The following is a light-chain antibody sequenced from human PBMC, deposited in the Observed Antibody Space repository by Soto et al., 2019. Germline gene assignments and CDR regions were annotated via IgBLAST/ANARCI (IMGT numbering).Light chain of an antibody. Sequence: QSVLTQPAAVSGSPGHSITISCTGTSSNIGSYNFVSWYQQRPGRAPKLMIFEATKRPSGVPPRSSGSKSGHTASLTISGLQAEDEADYYCCSLAGTSSWVFGGGTKVTFL. V-gene: IGLV2-23*01. CDR2: EAT. J-gene: IGLJ3*02. CDR3: CSLAGTSSWV. CDR1: SSNIGSYNF.